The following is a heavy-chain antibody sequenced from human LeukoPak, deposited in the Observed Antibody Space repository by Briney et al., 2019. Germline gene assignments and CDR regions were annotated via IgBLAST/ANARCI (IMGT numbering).Heavy chain of an antibody. D-gene: IGHD5-24*01. CDR1: GGTFSSYA. CDR3: ARGEMATTYFDY. CDR2: IIPIFGTA. V-gene: IGHV1-69*05. Sequence: GASVKVSCEASGGTFSSYAISWVRQAPGQGLEWMGGIIPIFGTANYAQKFQGRVTITTDESTSTAYMELSSLRSEDTAVYYCARGEMATTYFDYWGQGTLVTVSS. J-gene: IGHJ4*02.